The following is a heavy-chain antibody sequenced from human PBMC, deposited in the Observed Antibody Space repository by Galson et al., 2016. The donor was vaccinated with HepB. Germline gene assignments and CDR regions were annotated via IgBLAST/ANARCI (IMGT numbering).Heavy chain of an antibody. CDR3: ARSPLDDSSGYYYSYFYMDV. D-gene: IGHD3-22*01. Sequence: SETLSLTCDVSGGSISSNNWWNWVRQTPGKGLEWIGEILHSGSTNYNPSLKSRVTISVDTSKNQFSLKLSSVTAADTAVYYCARSPLDDSSGYYYSYFYMDVWGKGTTVTVSS. V-gene: IGHV4-4*02. J-gene: IGHJ6*03. CDR2: ILHSGST. CDR1: GGSISSNNW.